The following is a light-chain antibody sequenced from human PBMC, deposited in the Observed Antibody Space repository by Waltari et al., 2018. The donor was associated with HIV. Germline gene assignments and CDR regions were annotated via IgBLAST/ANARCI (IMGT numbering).Light chain of an antibody. Sequence: QSVLTQPPSAAGTPGQRVTISCSGSSSHIGRDAVNGYQQFPGTAPKVLIYSNDQRPSGVPDRFSGSKSGTSASLSINGLQSEDEADYYCVVWDARLNGLVFGGGTKLTIL. CDR2: SND. J-gene: IGLJ2*01. CDR3: VVWDARLNGLV. V-gene: IGLV1-44*01. CDR1: SSHIGRDA.